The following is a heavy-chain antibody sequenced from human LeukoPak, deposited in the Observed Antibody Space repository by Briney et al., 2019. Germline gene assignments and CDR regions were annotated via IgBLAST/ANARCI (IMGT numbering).Heavy chain of an antibody. D-gene: IGHD2-21*02. CDR2: IYSGGST. J-gene: IGHJ6*04. V-gene: IGHV3-53*01. CDR1: GFTFDDYA. CDR3: ARDDFQYGMDV. Sequence: GGSLRLSCAASGFTFDDYAMSWVRQAPGKGLEWVSVIYSGGSTYYADFVKGRFTISRDNSKNTLYLQMNSLRAEDTAVFYCARDDFQYGMDVWDKGTTVTISS.